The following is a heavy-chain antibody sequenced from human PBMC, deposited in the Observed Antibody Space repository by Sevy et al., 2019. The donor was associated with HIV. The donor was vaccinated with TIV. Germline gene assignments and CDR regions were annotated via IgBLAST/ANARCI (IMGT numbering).Heavy chain of an antibody. D-gene: IGHD3-10*01. CDR3: ARDNYYGSGSYSH. V-gene: IGHV3-21*01. J-gene: IGHJ4*02. CDR2: ISSSSYI. Sequence: GGSLRLSCAASGFTFSSYSMNWVRQAPGKGLEWVSSISSSSYIYYADSVKGRFTISRDNAKNSLYLQMNSLRAEDTAVYYCARDNYYGSGSYSHWGQGTLVTVSS. CDR1: GFTFSSYS.